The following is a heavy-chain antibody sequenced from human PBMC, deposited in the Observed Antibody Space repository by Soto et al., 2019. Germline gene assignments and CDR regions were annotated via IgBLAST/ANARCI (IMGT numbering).Heavy chain of an antibody. CDR2: ISSSSSYI. J-gene: IGHJ4*02. Sequence: GGSLRLSCAASGFTFSSYSMNWVRQAPGKGLEWVSSISSSSSYIYYADSVKGRFTISRDNAKNSLYLQMNSLRAEDTAVYYCARGRGGTARPARSFDYWGQGTLVTVSS. V-gene: IGHV3-21*01. CDR1: GFTFSSYS. CDR3: ARGRGGTARPARSFDY. D-gene: IGHD6-6*01.